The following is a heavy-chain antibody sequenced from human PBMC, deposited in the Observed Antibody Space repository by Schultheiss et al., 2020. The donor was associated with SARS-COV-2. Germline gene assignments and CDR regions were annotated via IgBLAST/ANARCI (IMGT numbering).Heavy chain of an antibody. J-gene: IGHJ6*02. CDR1: GFTFSSYG. V-gene: IGHV3-33*01. Sequence: GGSLRLSCAASGFTFSSYGMHWVRQAPGKGLEWVAVIWYDGSNKYYADSVKGRFTISRDNSKNTLYLQMNSLRAEDTAVYYCATYSSSWSDYYYGMDVWGQGTTVTVSS. CDR2: IWYDGSNK. D-gene: IGHD6-13*01. CDR3: ATYSSSWSDYYYGMDV.